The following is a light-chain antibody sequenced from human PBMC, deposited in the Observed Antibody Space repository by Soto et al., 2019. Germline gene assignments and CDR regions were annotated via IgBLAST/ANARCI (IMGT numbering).Light chain of an antibody. J-gene: IGKJ3*01. Sequence: EIVMTQSPATLSVSPGERATLSCRASQSVSNNLAWYQQKPCQAPRLLIYGASTRAAGIPARFSGSGSDTEFTLTISSLQYEDFAAYYCQQYHNWPPFTFGPGTKVDIK. V-gene: IGKV3-15*01. CDR3: QQYHNWPPFT. CDR2: GAS. CDR1: QSVSNN.